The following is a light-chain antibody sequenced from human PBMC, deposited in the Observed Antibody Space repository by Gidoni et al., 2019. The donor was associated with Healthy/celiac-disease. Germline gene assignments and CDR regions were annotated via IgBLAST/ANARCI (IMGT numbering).Light chain of an antibody. CDR2: EVS. Sequence: QSALTQPASVSGSPGQSITISCTGTSSDVGGYNYVSWYQQHPGKAPKLMIYEVSNRPSGVSNRFSGSKSGNTASLTISGLQAEDEADYYCSSYTSSSTLPYVFGTGTKVTLL. J-gene: IGLJ1*01. CDR3: SSYTSSSTLPYV. V-gene: IGLV2-14*01. CDR1: SSDVGGYNY.